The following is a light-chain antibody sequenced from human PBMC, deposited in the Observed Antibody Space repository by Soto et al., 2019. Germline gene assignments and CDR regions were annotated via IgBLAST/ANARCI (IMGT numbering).Light chain of an antibody. Sequence: QSVLTQPASVSGSPGQSITISCTGTSSDVAAYNFVSWYQQHPGEVPKLMIYDVARWPSGVPDRFSGSKSGNTASLTISGLQAEDEADYFCCSYAGGYTYVFGTGTKLTVL. CDR3: CSYAGGYTYV. V-gene: IGLV2-11*01. CDR1: SSDVAAYNF. J-gene: IGLJ1*01. CDR2: DVA.